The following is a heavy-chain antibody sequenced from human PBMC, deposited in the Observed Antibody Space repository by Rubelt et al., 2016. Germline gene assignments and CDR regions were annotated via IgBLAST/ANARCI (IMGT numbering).Heavy chain of an antibody. CDR2: IKQDGSEK. CDR3: ARGEWSRWELLADAFDI. J-gene: IGHJ3*02. Sequence: CAASGFTFSSYAMSWVRQAPGKGLEWVANIKQDGSEKYYVDSVKGRFTISRDNAKNSLYLQMNSLRAEDTAVYYCARGEWSRWELLADAFDIWGQGTMVTVSS. V-gene: IGHV3-7*04. CDR1: GFTFSSYA. D-gene: IGHD1-26*01.